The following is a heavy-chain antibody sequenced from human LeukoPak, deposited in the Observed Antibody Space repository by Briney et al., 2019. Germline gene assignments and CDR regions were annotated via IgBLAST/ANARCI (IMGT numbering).Heavy chain of an antibody. CDR3: AKYYYDFWSGYPNYFDY. D-gene: IGHD3-3*01. CDR2: ISGSGGST. Sequence: GGSLRLSCAASGFTFSSYAMSWVRQAPGKGLEWVSAISGSGGSTYYAGSVKGRFTISRDNSKNTLYLQMNSLRAEDTAVYYCAKYYYDFWSGYPNYFDYWGQGTLVTVSS. CDR1: GFTFSSYA. V-gene: IGHV3-23*01. J-gene: IGHJ4*02.